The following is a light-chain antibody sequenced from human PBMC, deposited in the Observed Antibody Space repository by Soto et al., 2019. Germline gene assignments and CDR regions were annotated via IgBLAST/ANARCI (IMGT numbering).Light chain of an antibody. Sequence: QSALTQPASVSGSPGQSITISCTGTSSDVGGYNYVSWYQQHPGKAPKLIIYAVTNRPSGVSIRFSGSKSGNTASLTISGPQAEDEADYYCCSYTSSTTYVFGPGTKVTVL. V-gene: IGLV2-14*01. CDR2: AVT. J-gene: IGLJ1*01. CDR1: SSDVGGYNY. CDR3: CSYTSSTTYV.